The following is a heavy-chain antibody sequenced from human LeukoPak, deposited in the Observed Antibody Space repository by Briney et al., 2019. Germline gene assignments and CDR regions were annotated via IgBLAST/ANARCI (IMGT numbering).Heavy chain of an antibody. CDR2: IYYSGSA. D-gene: IGHD6-13*01. J-gene: IGHJ4*02. CDR1: GGPLSSYY. V-gene: IGHV4-59*01. CDR3: ARAPGIAAAGTHFDF. Sequence: PSETLSLTCTVSGGPLSSYYWSWIRQPPGKGLEWMGYIYYSGSAKYNPSLKSRVTISVDTSKNQFSLKLSSVTAGDTAVYYCARAPGIAAAGTHFDFWGQGTLVTVSS.